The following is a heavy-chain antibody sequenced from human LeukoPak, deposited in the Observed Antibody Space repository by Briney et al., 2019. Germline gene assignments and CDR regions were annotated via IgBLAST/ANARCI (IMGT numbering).Heavy chain of an antibody. V-gene: IGHV4-34*01. J-gene: IGHJ6*03. Sequence: SETLSLTCAVYCGSFRGFYWTWIRQSPGKGLEWIGEINHSGSSSYNPSLKSRIMISVDMSKNQFSLKVRSVTAADTAVYYCARSHCGGDCYSSRWQILYGYYYYYMDVWGTGTTVTVSS. D-gene: IGHD2-21*02. CDR3: ARSHCGGDCYSSRWQILYGYYYYYMDV. CDR1: CGSFRGFY. CDR2: INHSGSS.